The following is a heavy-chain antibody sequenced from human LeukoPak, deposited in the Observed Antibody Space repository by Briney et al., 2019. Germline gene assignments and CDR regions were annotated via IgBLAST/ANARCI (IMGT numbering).Heavy chain of an antibody. CDR3: ARKAAALSGYYYYMDV. CDR2: IYYSGST. V-gene: IGHV4-59*01. J-gene: IGHJ6*03. D-gene: IGHD6-6*01. CDR1: GGSISTYY. Sequence: KPSETLSLTCTVSGGSISTYYWSWIRQPPGKGLEWIGYIYYSGSTNYNPSLKSRVTISVDTSKNQFSLKLSSVTAADTAVYYCARKAAALSGYYYYMDVWGKGTTVTVTS.